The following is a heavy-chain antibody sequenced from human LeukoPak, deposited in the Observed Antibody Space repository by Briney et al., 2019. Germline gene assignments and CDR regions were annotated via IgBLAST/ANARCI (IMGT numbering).Heavy chain of an antibody. CDR1: GFTFSRYA. D-gene: IGHD4-17*01. CDR3: ARHNDHGDYVHWAFDI. CDR2: IGGSGGAI. J-gene: IGHJ3*02. Sequence: PGGSLRLSCGASGFTFSRYAMSWVRQAPGKGLQWVSEIGGSGGAIYYADSVKGRFTISRDNSKNTLYLQMNSLRAEDTAVYYCARHNDHGDYVHWAFDIWGQGTMVTVSS. V-gene: IGHV3-23*01.